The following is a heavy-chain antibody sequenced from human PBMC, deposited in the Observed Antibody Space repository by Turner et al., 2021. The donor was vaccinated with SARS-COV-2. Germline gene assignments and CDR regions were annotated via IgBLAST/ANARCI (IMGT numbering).Heavy chain of an antibody. CDR2: IYSGGST. CDR1: GLTVSSNY. Sequence: EVQPVESGGGLIQPGGSLRLSCAACGLTVSSNYMSWVRQAPGKGLEWVSVIYSGGSTYYADSVKGRFTISRDNSKNTLYLQMNSLRAEDTAVYYCARDLMEVGGMDVWGQGTTVTVSS. D-gene: IGHD3-3*01. CDR3: ARDLMEVGGMDV. J-gene: IGHJ6*02. V-gene: IGHV3-53*01.